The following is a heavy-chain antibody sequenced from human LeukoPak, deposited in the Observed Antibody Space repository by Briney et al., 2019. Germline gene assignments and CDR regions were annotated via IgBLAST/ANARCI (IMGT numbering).Heavy chain of an antibody. Sequence: GGSLRLSCAASGFTFSSYWMHWVRQAPGKGLVWVSRINSDGSSTSYADSVKGRFTISRDNSKNTLYLQMNSLRAEDTAVYYCAKDELGYCSSTSCYTPPNYWGQGTLVTVSS. CDR2: INSDGSST. CDR3: AKDELGYCSSTSCYTPPNY. V-gene: IGHV3-74*01. CDR1: GFTFSSYW. D-gene: IGHD2-2*02. J-gene: IGHJ4*02.